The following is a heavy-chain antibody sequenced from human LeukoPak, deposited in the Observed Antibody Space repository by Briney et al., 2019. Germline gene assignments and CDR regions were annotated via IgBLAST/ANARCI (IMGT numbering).Heavy chain of an antibody. Sequence: GGSLRLSCTATGFTYRHYPMRSVRQAPGKGLEWVGFIRSKAYGATTEYAASVKGRFTISRDDSKSIVYLQMNSLKAEDTAMYDCTTDGYFYGSGSDFDYWGQGTLVTVSS. J-gene: IGHJ4*02. V-gene: IGHV3-49*04. D-gene: IGHD3-10*01. CDR2: IRSKAYGATT. CDR3: TTDGYFYGSGSDFDY. CDR1: GFTYRHYP.